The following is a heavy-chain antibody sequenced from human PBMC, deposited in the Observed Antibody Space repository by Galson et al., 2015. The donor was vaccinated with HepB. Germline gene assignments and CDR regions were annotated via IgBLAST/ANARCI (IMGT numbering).Heavy chain of an antibody. Sequence: SVKVSCKASGYTFTSYAMNWVRQAPRQGLEWMGWINTNTGNPTYAQGFTGRFVFSLDTSVSTAYLQISSLKAEDTAVYYCARGRTPRGSYYGMDVWGQGTTVTVSS. CDR1: GYTFTSYA. CDR2: INTNTGNP. D-gene: IGHD2-15*01. J-gene: IGHJ6*02. V-gene: IGHV7-4-1*02. CDR3: ARGRTPRGSYYGMDV.